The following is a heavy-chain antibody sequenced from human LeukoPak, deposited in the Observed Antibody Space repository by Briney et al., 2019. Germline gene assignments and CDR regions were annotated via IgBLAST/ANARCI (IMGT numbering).Heavy chain of an antibody. CDR1: GGSITSNY. J-gene: IGHJ4*02. D-gene: IGHD1-7*01. V-gene: IGHV4-59*01. CDR3: ARVLLAGTTDY. CDR2: MYYGGTT. Sequence: SETLSLTCSVSGGSITSNYWSWIRQPPGKGLEWIGYMYYGGTTRYSPSLKSRVTVSVDTSKNLFSLKLTSVTAADTAVYYCARVLLAGTTDYWGREPWSPSPQ.